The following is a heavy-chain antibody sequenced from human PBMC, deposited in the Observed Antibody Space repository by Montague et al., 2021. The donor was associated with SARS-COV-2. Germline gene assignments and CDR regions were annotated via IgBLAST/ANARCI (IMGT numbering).Heavy chain of an antibody. CDR2: VYHTGST. CDR3: VREKYYFDDSGSK. Sequence: SETLSLTCSVSSVSISSGSYYWSWVRQPPGKGLEWIGYVYHTGSTNYNPSLKSRVTLSIDTSKNQFSLNLTSVTAADTAVYYCVREKYYFDDSGSKWGQGTLVTV. CDR1: SVSISSGSYY. J-gene: IGHJ4*02. V-gene: IGHV4-61*01. D-gene: IGHD3-22*01.